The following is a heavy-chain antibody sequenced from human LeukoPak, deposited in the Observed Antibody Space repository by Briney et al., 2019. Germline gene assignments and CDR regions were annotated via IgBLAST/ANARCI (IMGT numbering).Heavy chain of an antibody. CDR3: TRGRSYMSY. V-gene: IGHV4-59*01. CDR1: GGSISTYY. CDR2: IYYSGST. Sequence: SETLSLTCTVSGGSISTYYWSWLRQPPGKGLEWIGYIYYSGSTNYNPSLKSRVTISVDMSKSQFSLKVSSVTAADTAVYYCTRGRSYMSYWGQGTLVTVSS. D-gene: IGHD5/OR15-5a*01. J-gene: IGHJ4*02.